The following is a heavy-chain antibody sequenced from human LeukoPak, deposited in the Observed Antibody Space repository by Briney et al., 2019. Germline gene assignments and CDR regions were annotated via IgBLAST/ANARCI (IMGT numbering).Heavy chain of an antibody. Sequence: GGSLRLSCAASGFTFSSYEMNWVRQAPGKGLEWVSYISSSGSTIYYADSVKGRFTISRDNSKNTLYLQMNSLRAEDTAVYYCAKELRRDLNFGYWGQGTLVTVSS. CDR2: ISSSGSTI. CDR3: AKELRRDLNFGY. CDR1: GFTFSSYE. J-gene: IGHJ4*02. V-gene: IGHV3-48*03. D-gene: IGHD4-17*01.